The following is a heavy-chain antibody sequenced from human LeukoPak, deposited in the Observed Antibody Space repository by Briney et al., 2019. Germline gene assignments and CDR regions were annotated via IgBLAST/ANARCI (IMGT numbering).Heavy chain of an antibody. J-gene: IGHJ4*02. V-gene: IGHV4-34*01. CDR1: GGSFSGYY. Sequence: PSETLSLTCAVYGGSFSGYYWIWIRQPPGEGLEWIGEINHSGSTNYNPSLKSRVTISVDTSKNQFSLKLSSVTAADTAVYYCARGGYYGDYGYWGQGTLVTVSS. D-gene: IGHD4-17*01. CDR2: INHSGST. CDR3: ARGGYYGDYGY.